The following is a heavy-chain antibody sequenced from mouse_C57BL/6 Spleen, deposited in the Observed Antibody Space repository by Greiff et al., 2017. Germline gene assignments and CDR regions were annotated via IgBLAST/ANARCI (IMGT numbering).Heavy chain of an antibody. Sequence: EVHLPHSLPYLFPPLASFPLSRPASGYTFTASPLPSLKQSHGTLLQWIGYINPNNGGTSYNQKFKGKATFTVNKSSSTAYMELRSLTSEDSAVYYCARAGYDLYYFDYWGQGTTLTVSS. CDR2: INPNNGGT. D-gene: IGHD2-3*01. J-gene: IGHJ2*01. CDR1: GYTFTASP. V-gene: IGHV1-22*01. CDR3: ARAGYDLYYFDY.